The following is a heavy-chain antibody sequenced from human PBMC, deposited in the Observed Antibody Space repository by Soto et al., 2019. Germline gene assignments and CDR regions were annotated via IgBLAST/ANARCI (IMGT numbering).Heavy chain of an antibody. J-gene: IGHJ5*02. Sequence: SETLSLTCAVYGGSFSGYSWSWIRQPPGKGLEWIGEINHSGSTNYNPSLKSRVSISVDTSKNQFSLKLSSMTAADTAVYYCARVVMVYRDGQTPFDPWGQGTLVTVSS. D-gene: IGHD2-8*01. CDR2: INHSGST. CDR3: ARVVMVYRDGQTPFDP. V-gene: IGHV4-34*01. CDR1: GGSFSGYS.